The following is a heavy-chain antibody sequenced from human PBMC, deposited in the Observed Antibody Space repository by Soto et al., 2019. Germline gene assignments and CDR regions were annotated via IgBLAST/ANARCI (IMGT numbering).Heavy chain of an antibody. J-gene: IGHJ4*02. CDR3: ATVHSTSRSFDY. CDR1: GFSFCSCV. D-gene: IGHD6-6*01. Sequence: GGSLRLSCAAAGFSFCSCVMTRIREAPGNDLQWVSTTGLNGRTTYYADSVKGRFTVSRDNSKNTLDLHMSSLRAEDTAVYYCATVHSTSRSFDYWGQGTLVTVSS. CDR2: TGLNGRTT. V-gene: IGHV3-23*01.